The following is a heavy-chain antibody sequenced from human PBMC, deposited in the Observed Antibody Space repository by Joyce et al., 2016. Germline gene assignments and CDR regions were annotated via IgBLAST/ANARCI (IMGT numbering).Heavy chain of an antibody. J-gene: IGHJ3*02. D-gene: IGHD3-22*01. CDR2: IDSAGRT. CDR1: GFTVSGNY. V-gene: IGHV3-53*01. Sequence: EVLLVESGGGLIQPGGSLRLSCAASGFTVSGNYMTGVRQAQGEGLEWVLVIDSAGRTFYADSVKGRFTSSRDNSKNTLYLQMNSLRAEDTAVYYCARVYYDSSGYYDAFDIWGQGTMVTVSS. CDR3: ARVYYDSSGYYDAFDI.